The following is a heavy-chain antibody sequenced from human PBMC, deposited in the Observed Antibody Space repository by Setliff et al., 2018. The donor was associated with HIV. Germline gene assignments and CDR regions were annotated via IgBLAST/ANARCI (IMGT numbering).Heavy chain of an antibody. D-gene: IGHD3-10*01. J-gene: IGHJ4*02. Sequence: GGSLRLSCAASGFTFSNYEMNWVRQAPGKGLVWVSRINSDGSSTSYADSVNGRFTLSRDNSENALYLQIDSLRPEDTAVYYCARLRLYNSALDYWGQGTLVTVSS. CDR2: INSDGSST. CDR3: ARLRLYNSALDY. CDR1: GFTFSNYE. V-gene: IGHV3-74*01.